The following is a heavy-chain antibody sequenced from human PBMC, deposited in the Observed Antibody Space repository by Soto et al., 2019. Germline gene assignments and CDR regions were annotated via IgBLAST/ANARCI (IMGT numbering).Heavy chain of an antibody. D-gene: IGHD6-19*01. CDR3: VRVGSGWGFDY. J-gene: IGHJ4*02. V-gene: IGHV3-74*01. CDR2: ITSDGSST. CDR1: GFTFSSNW. Sequence: VQLVESGGGLVQPGGSLRLSCAASGFTFSSNWMHWVRQAPGKGLVWVSRITSDGSSTSYADSVRGRFTISRDNAKNTLYLQMNNLRAEDTAVYYCVRVGSGWGFDYWGQGTLVTVSS.